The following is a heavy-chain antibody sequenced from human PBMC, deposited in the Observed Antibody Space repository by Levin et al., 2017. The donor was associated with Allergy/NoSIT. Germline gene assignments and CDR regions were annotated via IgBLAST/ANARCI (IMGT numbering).Heavy chain of an antibody. CDR2: ISWNSVNI. Sequence: SLKISCAASGFTFEEYAMHWVRQTPGKGLEWVSGISWNSVNIGYADSVRGRFTISRDNAKNFLYLQMNSLRTEDTALYYCTKDRYCTSTSCPLDYWGQGTQVTVSS. CDR3: TKDRYCTSTSCPLDY. CDR1: GFTFEEYA. V-gene: IGHV3-9*01. D-gene: IGHD2-2*01. J-gene: IGHJ4*02.